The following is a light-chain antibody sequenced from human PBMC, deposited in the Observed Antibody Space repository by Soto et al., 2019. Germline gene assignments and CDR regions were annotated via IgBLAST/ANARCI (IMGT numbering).Light chain of an antibody. V-gene: IGKV1-5*03. CDR2: KAS. CDR3: QQYQTYSQ. Sequence: DIQMTQYPSTLSASVGDRVTITCRASQSINTWLAWYQLKPGRAPKLLIYKASTLESGVSSRFSGSGSGTEFTLTISSLQPDDFATYYCQQYQTYSQFGQGTKVEIK. CDR1: QSINTW. J-gene: IGKJ1*01.